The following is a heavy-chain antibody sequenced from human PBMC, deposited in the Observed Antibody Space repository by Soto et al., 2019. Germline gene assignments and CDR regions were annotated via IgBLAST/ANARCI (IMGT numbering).Heavy chain of an antibody. CDR3: AKGLTGAPYYGMDV. CDR2: ISGSGGNT. CDR1: GFTFSSYA. D-gene: IGHD7-27*01. J-gene: IGHJ6*02. Sequence: EVQLLESGGGLVQPGGSLRLSCAASGFTFSSYAMSWVRQAPGKGLEWVSAISGSGGNTYYADSVKGRFTISRDNSKNKLYLQMNRLRAADTAVYYCAKGLTGAPYYGMDVWGQGTTVTVSS. V-gene: IGHV3-23*01.